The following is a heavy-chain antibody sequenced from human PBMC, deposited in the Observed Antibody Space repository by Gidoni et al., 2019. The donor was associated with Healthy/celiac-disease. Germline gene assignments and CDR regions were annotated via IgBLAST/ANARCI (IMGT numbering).Heavy chain of an antibody. CDR1: GFTFSSYA. Sequence: EVLLFASGGGLVHPGGSLRLSCAASGFTFSSYAMSWVRQAPVKGLAWVSAISGSGGSTYYADSVKRRFTISRDNTKNTLYLKMNSLRAEDTAVYYCAKVLVVVPAADFDYWGQGTLVTVSS. V-gene: IGHV3-23*01. CDR3: AKVLVVVPAADFDY. J-gene: IGHJ4*02. CDR2: ISGSGGST. D-gene: IGHD2-2*01.